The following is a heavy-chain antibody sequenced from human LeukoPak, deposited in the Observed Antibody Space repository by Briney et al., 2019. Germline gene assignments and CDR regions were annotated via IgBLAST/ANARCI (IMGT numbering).Heavy chain of an antibody. CDR3: LRGDRRDY. V-gene: IGHV3-48*04. J-gene: IGHJ4*02. CDR2: IGSGGTTI. Sequence: GGSLRLSCAASGFPFSRYSMNWVRQAPGKGLEWVSYIGSGGTTIYYADSVKGRFIISRDNAKDSLYLQMNSLRVEDTAVYYCLRGDRRDYWGQGTLVTVSS. CDR1: GFPFSRYS.